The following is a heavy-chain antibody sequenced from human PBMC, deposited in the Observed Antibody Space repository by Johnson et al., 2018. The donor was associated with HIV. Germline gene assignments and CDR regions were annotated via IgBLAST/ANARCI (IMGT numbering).Heavy chain of an antibody. Sequence: EVHLVESGGGVVRPGGSLRLSCAASGFTFDDYGMSWVRQAPGKGLEWVSGINWNGGSTGYADSVKGRFTISRDNAKNSLYLQMNSLRAEDTALYYCARRAGGLGYCSGGSCQGGAFDILGQGTMVTVSS. J-gene: IGHJ3*02. CDR3: ARRAGGLGYCSGGSCQGGAFDI. CDR1: GFTFDDYG. V-gene: IGHV3-20*04. CDR2: INWNGGST. D-gene: IGHD2-15*01.